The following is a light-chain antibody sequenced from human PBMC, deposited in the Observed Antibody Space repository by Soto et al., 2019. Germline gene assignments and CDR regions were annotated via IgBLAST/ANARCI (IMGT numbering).Light chain of an antibody. Sequence: EIVLTQSPGTLSLSPGERATLSCRASQSVSSSYLAWYQHKPGQAPRLLIYGASSRATGIPDRFSGSGSGTDFTLTISSLEPEDFAVDYCQQYGSSPHTFGQGNKLEIK. CDR1: QSVSSSY. V-gene: IGKV3-20*01. CDR3: QQYGSSPHT. J-gene: IGKJ2*01. CDR2: GAS.